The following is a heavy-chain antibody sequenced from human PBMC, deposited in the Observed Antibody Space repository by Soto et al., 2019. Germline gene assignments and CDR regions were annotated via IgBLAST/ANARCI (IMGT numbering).Heavy chain of an antibody. CDR1: GYTFTNYA. CDR2: VNTYNGNP. Sequence: QVQLVQSGGELKKPGASVKVSCQASGYTFTNYAISWVRQAPGRGLEWMGWVNTYNGNPNYAQIFQGRVTMTTDTSTGTSYMELRSMKSYVSAIYYCARDSQSITSWLGFDSCGQGFLVTGS. J-gene: IGHJ4*02. CDR3: ARDSQSITSWLGFDS. V-gene: IGHV1-18*01. D-gene: IGHD6-13*01.